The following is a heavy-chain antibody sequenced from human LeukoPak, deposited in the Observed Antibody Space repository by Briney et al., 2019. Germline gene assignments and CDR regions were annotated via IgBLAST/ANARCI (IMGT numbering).Heavy chain of an antibody. CDR1: GDSISGYY. CDR3: AREEIEIVVVPAAITHLRGNWFDP. J-gene: IGHJ5*02. CDR2: IYTSGST. D-gene: IGHD2-2*02. Sequence: PSETLSLTCTVSGDSISGYYWSWIRQPPGKGLEWIGYIYTSGSTNYNPSLKSRVTISVDTSKNQFSLKLSSVTAADTAVYYCAREEIEIVVVPAAITHLRGNWFDPWGQGTLVTVSS. V-gene: IGHV4-4*09.